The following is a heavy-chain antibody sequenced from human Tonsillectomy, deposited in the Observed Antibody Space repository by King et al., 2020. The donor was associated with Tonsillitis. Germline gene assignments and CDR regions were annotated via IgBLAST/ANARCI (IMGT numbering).Heavy chain of an antibody. CDR2: IGSSGGST. CDR3: VKERRPRGAFEI. J-gene: IGHJ3*02. V-gene: IGHV3-64D*06. D-gene: IGHD3-10*01. Sequence: VQLVESGGGLVQPGGSLRLSCSASGLPFSNYAIHWVRQAPGKGLEYVSAIGSSGGSTYYADSVKGRFTISRDNSKNTLYLQMSSLRAEDTAVYYCVKERRPRGAFEIWGQGTMVTVSS. CDR1: GLPFSNYA.